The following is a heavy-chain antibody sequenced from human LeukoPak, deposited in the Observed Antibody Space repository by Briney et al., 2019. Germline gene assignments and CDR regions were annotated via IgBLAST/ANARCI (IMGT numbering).Heavy chain of an antibody. V-gene: IGHV3-30-3*01. CDR1: GFTFSSYP. CDR2: ISYDGSNK. J-gene: IGHJ4*02. D-gene: IGHD3-9*01. Sequence: GGSLRLSCEASGFTFSSYPMHWVRQAPGKGLEWVAVISYDGSNKYYADSVKGRLTISRDNSKNTLYLQMNSLRTEDTAVFYCARTSSHWLQSNIDHRGQGTLVTVSS. CDR3: ARTSSHWLQSNIDH.